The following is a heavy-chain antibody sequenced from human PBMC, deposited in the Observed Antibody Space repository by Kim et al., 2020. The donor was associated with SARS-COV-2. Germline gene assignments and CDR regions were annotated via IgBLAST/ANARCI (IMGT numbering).Heavy chain of an antibody. CDR3: AKDAYSSSWYLLGSGMDV. Sequence: GGSLRLSCAASGFTFSSYAMSWVRQAPGKGLEWVSAISGSGGSTYYADSVKGRFTISRDNSKNTLYLQMNSLRAEDTAVYYCAKDAYSSSWYLLGSGMDVWGQGTTVTVSS. CDR1: GFTFSSYA. D-gene: IGHD6-13*01. J-gene: IGHJ6*02. CDR2: ISGSGGST. V-gene: IGHV3-23*01.